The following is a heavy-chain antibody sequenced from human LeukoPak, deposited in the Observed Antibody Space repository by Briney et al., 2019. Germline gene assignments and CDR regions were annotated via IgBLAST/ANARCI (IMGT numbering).Heavy chain of an antibody. J-gene: IGHJ4*02. V-gene: IGHV4-4*02. CDR2: VHLSGAT. D-gene: IGHD1-26*01. CDR3: TRESGAFSPFGF. CDR1: GGSISSTNW. Sequence: SETLSLTCGVSGGSISSTNWWSWVRQPPGKGLEWIGEVHLSGATNYNPSLESRVSMSIDKSKNHLSLEVTSVTAADTAIYYCTRESGAFSPFGFWGQGTLLTVSS.